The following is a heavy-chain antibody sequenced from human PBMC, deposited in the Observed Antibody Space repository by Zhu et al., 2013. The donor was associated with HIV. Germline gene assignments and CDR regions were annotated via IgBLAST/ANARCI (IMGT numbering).Heavy chain of an antibody. CDR1: IQFHQLL. J-gene: IGHJ4*02. CDR2: IDPSGDNT. D-gene: IGHD1-1*01. Sequence: QVQLVQSGAEVKKAWGLSEGFLQGIWIQFHQLLYALGATGPWTRGLSGWGIIDPSGDNTNYAQKFQGRVTMTRDTSARTVYMELSSLRSEDTALYSCAREVERIVDYWGQGTLVTVSS. V-gene: IGHV1-46*01. CDR3: AREVERIVDY.